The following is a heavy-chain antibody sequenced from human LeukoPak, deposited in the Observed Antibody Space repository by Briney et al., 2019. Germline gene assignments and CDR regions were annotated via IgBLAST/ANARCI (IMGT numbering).Heavy chain of an antibody. CDR3: AREVRAAGTNRGYYFDY. CDR2: ISSNGGST. D-gene: IGHD6-13*01. V-gene: IGHV3-64*01. J-gene: IGHJ4*02. Sequence: PGGSLRLSCAASGFTFSSYAMHWVRQAPGKGLEYVSAISSNGGSTYYANSVKGRFTISRDNSKNTLYLQMGSLRAEDMAVYYCAREVRAAGTNRGYYFDYWGQGTLVTVSS. CDR1: GFTFSSYA.